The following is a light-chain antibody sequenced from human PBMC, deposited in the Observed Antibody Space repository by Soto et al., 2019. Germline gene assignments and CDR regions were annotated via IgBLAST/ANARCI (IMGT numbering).Light chain of an antibody. CDR1: SSDDGGYNY. Sequence: QSALTQPASVSGSPGQSITISCTGTSSDDGGYNYVSWYQQHPGKAPKLMIYDVSNRPSGVSNRFSGSKSVNTASLTISGLQAEDEADYYCSSYTSSSTLMVFGGGTKLTVL. CDR2: DVS. CDR3: SSYTSSSTLMV. V-gene: IGLV2-14*01. J-gene: IGLJ2*01.